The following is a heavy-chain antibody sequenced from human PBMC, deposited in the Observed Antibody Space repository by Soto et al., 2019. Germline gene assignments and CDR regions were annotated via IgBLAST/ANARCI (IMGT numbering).Heavy chain of an antibody. CDR1: GFSLNTGGLG. V-gene: IGHV2-5*01. Sequence: QITLKESGPTLVTPTQTLTLTGSVSGFSLNTGGLGLGWIRQPPGTALECLALLSWYEDQRYSPSLRNTLSISKDTSNIVVVFTMTNMDPVDTATYYGIHSRCGGECLRSYSSHYYYGLDVWGEGTTFTVSS. CDR3: IHSRCGGECLRSYSSHYYYGLDV. J-gene: IGHJ6*04. D-gene: IGHD2-21*01. CDR2: LSWYEDQ.